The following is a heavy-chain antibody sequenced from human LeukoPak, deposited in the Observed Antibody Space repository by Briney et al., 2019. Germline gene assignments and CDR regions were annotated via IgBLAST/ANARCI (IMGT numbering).Heavy chain of an antibody. CDR1: GFTFSSYA. D-gene: IGHD2-2*01. J-gene: IGHJ3*02. CDR3: ARDRTYCSSTSCPTRAFDI. CDR2: ISYDGSNK. Sequence: GGSLRLSCAASGFTFSSYAMHWVRQAPGKGLEWVAVISYDGSNKYYADSVKGRFTISRDNAKNSLYLQMNSLRAEDTAVYYCARDRTYCSSTSCPTRAFDIWGQGTMVTVSS. V-gene: IGHV3-30-3*01.